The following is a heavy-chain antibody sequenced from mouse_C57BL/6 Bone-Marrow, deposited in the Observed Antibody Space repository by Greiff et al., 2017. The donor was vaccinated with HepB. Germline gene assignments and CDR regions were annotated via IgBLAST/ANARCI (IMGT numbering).Heavy chain of an antibody. CDR2: LYPGSGST. J-gene: IGHJ3*01. CDR1: GYTFPSYW. D-gene: IGHD3-2*02. V-gene: IGHV1-55*01. CDR3: ARQLRLTGIAY. Sequence: QVQLQQPGAELVKPGASVKMSCTASGYTFPSYWITWVTQRPGPGLEWIGDLYPGSGSTNYNEKFQSKATLAVDTSSRAAYMQLSSLTSEDSAVSYCARQLRLTGIAYWGQGTLVTVSA.